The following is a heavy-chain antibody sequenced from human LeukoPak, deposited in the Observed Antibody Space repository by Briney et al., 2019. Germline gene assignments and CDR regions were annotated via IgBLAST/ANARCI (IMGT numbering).Heavy chain of an antibody. Sequence: PGGSLRLSCAASGFTFSSYWMSWVRQAPGKGLEWVAFIRYDGSNKHYADSVKGRFTISRDNSKNTLYLQMSSLRLEDTAVYYCAKRAMGGTALYYFDYWGQGTLVTVSS. J-gene: IGHJ4*02. CDR1: GFTFSSYW. CDR3: AKRAMGGTALYYFDY. V-gene: IGHV3-30*02. D-gene: IGHD5-18*01. CDR2: IRYDGSNK.